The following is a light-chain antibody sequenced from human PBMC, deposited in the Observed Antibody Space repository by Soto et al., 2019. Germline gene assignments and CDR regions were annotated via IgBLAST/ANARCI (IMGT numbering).Light chain of an antibody. V-gene: IGLV2-23*01. CDR3: CSYAGSRNWVV. J-gene: IGLJ2*01. CDR2: EDN. CDR1: SSDVGSYNL. Sequence: QSALTQPASVSGSHEQSITISCTGTSSDVGSYNLVSWYQQHPGKAPKLMIYEDNKRPSGVSNRFSGSKSGNTASLTISGLQAEDEANYYCCSYAGSRNWVVFGGGTKLTVL.